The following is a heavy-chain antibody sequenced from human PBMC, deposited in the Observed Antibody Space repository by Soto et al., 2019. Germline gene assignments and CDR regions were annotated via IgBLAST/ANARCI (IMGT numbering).Heavy chain of an antibody. CDR2: MNPNSGNT. J-gene: IGHJ5*02. CDR3: ARGGFYDYIWGSYSRVWFDP. V-gene: IGHV1-8*01. Sequence: VASVKVSCKASGYTFTRYDINWVRQATGQGLEWMGWMNPNSGNTGYAQKFQGRVTMTRNTSISTAYMELSSLRSEDTAVYYCARGGFYDYIWGSYSRVWFDPWGQGTLVTVSS. CDR1: GYTFTRYD. D-gene: IGHD3-16*01.